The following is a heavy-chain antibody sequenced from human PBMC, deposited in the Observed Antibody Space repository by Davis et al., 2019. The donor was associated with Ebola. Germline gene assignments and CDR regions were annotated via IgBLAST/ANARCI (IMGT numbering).Heavy chain of an antibody. V-gene: IGHV4-61*01. CDR3: ARVPSGDYGLDV. Sequence: MPSETLSLTCTVSGGSISSGSYYWSWIRQHPGKGLEWIGYIYYSGSTNYNPSLKSRVTISVDTSKNQFSLKLSSVTAADTAVYYCARVPSGDYGLDVWGQGTTVTVSS. D-gene: IGHD2-15*01. CDR1: GGSISSGSYY. J-gene: IGHJ6*02. CDR2: IYYSGST.